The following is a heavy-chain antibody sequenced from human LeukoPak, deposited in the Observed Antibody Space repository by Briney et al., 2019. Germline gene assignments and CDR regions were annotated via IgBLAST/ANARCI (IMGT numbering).Heavy chain of an antibody. Sequence: PSETLSLTCTVSGDSMSSGGYYWSWIRQHPGKGLEWIGYIFSTGNTYYNRSLKSRLTISVDTSKNRFSLQLSFVTAADTAVYYCARTRLRGDPFDDWGQGTLVTVSS. CDR2: IFSTGNT. CDR1: GDSMSSGGYY. CDR3: ARTRLRGDPFDD. D-gene: IGHD2-21*02. V-gene: IGHV4-31*03. J-gene: IGHJ4*02.